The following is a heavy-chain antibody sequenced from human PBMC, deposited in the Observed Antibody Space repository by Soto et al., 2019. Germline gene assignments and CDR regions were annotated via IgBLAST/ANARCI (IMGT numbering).Heavy chain of an antibody. CDR1: GYTFTSYG. CDR2: ISAYNGNT. V-gene: IGHV1-18*01. Sequence: QVQLVQSGAEVKKPGASVKVSCKASGYTFTSYGISWVRQAPGQGLEWMGWISAYNGNTNYAQKLQGRVTMTTDTPTSTAYMELRSLRSDDTAVYYCARDIVVVPAAIQGGWFDPWGQGTLVTVSS. D-gene: IGHD2-2*02. J-gene: IGHJ5*02. CDR3: ARDIVVVPAAIQGGWFDP.